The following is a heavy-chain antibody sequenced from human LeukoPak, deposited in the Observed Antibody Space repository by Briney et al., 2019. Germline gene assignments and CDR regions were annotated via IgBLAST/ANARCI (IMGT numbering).Heavy chain of an antibody. Sequence: SVKVSCKAPGYTFTSYDINWVRQAPGQGLEWMGGIIPIFGTANYAQKFQGRVTITADKSTSTAYMELSSLRSEDTAVYYCARVEYSGYAPYYYYYYMDVWGKGTTVTVSS. CDR3: ARVEYSGYAPYYYYYYMDV. D-gene: IGHD5-12*01. CDR1: GYTFTSYD. CDR2: IIPIFGTA. V-gene: IGHV1-69*06. J-gene: IGHJ6*03.